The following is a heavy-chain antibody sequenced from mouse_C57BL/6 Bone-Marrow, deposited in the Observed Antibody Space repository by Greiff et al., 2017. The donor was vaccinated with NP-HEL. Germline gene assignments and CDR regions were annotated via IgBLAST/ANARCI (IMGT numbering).Heavy chain of an antibody. CDR1: GFTFSSYA. Sequence: EVHLVESGGGLVKPGGSLKLSCAASGFTFSSYAMSWVRQTPEKRLEWVATISDGGSYTYYPDNVKGRFTISRDNAKNNLYLQMSHLKSEDTSIYYCARLCYAMDYWGQGTSVTVSS. CDR3: ARLCYAMDY. CDR2: ISDGGSYT. J-gene: IGHJ4*01. V-gene: IGHV5-4*01.